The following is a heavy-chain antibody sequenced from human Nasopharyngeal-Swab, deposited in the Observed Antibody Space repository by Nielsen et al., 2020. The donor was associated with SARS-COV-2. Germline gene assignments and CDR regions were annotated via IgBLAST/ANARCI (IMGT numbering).Heavy chain of an antibody. CDR2: ISGSDYST. V-gene: IGHV3-23*01. Sequence: GESLKISCAASGLTFSSYAMSWVRQAPGKGLEWVSVISGSDYSTKYADSVKGRFTISRDNSKNTVNLQMNSLRAEDTAIYYCAKDRDSGDDSDDYYHYYGMDVWGQGTTVTVSS. CDR1: GLTFSSYA. D-gene: IGHD5-12*01. CDR3: AKDRDSGDDSDDYYHYYGMDV. J-gene: IGHJ6*02.